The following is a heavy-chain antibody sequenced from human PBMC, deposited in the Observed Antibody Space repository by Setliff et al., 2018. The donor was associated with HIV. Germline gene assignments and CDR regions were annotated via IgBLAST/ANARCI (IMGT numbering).Heavy chain of an antibody. CDR3: ARGYNWNYVLAY. CDR1: GGTFSSFA. D-gene: IGHD1-7*01. Sequence: ASVKVSCKASGGTFSSFAISWVRQAPGQGLEWLGGIIPILEKTNYAQKFQGRVTITADTSTSTAYMELSSQTSEDTAVYYCARGYNWNYVLAYWGQGTQVTVSS. CDR2: IIPILEKT. V-gene: IGHV1-69*10. J-gene: IGHJ4*02.